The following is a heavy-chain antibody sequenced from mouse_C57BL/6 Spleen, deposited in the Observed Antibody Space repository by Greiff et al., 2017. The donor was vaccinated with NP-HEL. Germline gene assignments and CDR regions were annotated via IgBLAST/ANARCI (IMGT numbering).Heavy chain of an antibody. CDR3: ARHGSSYVDYFDY. V-gene: IGHV1-74*01. Sequence: VQLQQPGAELVKPGASVKVSCKASGYTFTSYWMHWVKQRPGQGLEWIGRIHPSDSDTNYNQKFKGKATLTVDKSSSTAYMQLSSLTSEDSAVYYCARHGSSYVDYFDYWGQGTTLTVSS. J-gene: IGHJ2*01. D-gene: IGHD1-1*01. CDR1: GYTFTSYW. CDR2: IHPSDSDT.